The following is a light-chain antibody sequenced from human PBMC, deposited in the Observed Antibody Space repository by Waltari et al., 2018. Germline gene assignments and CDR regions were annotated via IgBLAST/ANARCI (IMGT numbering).Light chain of an antibody. V-gene: IGKV4-1*01. CDR2: WAS. CDR3: QQYYSTPLT. J-gene: IGKJ4*01. CDR1: QSVLYSYNNKNY. Sequence: DIVMTQSPGSVAVSLGERATINCKSSQSVLYSYNNKNYLAWYQQKPEQPPKLIIYWASTRESGGPDRVSGSGSGTDFTLAISSLQAEDVAVYYCQQYYSTPLTFGGGTKVEIK.